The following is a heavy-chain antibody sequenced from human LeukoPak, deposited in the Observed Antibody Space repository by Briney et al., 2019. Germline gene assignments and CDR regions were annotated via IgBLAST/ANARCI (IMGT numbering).Heavy chain of an antibody. CDR2: INHSGST. V-gene: IGHV4-34*01. D-gene: IGHD3-3*02. CDR3: ARHFKGAASPSYYYYYYMDV. CDR1: GGSFSGYY. J-gene: IGHJ6*03. Sequence: TSETLSLSCAVYGGSFSGYYWSWIRQPPGKGLEWIGEINHSGSTNYNPSLKSRVTISVDTSKNQFSLRLSSVTAADTAVYYCARHFKGAASPSYYYYYYMDVWGKGTTVTISS.